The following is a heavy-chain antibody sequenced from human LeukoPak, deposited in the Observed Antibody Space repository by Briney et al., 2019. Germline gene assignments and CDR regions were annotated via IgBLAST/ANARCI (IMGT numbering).Heavy chain of an antibody. CDR2: ITWNRDKI. CDR1: GFTFDDYA. CDR3: AKDLGSAITSALVLDV. V-gene: IGHV3-9*01. J-gene: IGHJ6*02. D-gene: IGHD2-15*01. Sequence: GGSLRLSCTVSGFTFDDYAMHWVRHTPGKGLEWVSGITWNRDKIGYGDSVKGGFTISRDNVKNVLYLQMNSLRPEDTALYYCAKDLGSAITSALVLDVWGQGTTVIVS.